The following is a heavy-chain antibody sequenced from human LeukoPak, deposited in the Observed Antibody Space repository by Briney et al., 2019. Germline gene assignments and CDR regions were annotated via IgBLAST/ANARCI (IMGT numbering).Heavy chain of an antibody. D-gene: IGHD5-18*01. CDR3: ARCRGYSYGYICSFDY. J-gene: IGHJ4*02. V-gene: IGHV3-30*04. CDR2: ISYDGSNK. Sequence: GGSLRLSCAASGFSFRNYAMAWVRQAPGKGLEWVAVISYDGSNKYYADSVKGRFTISRDNSKNTLYLQMNSLRAEDTAVYYCARCRGYSYGYICSFDYWGQGTLVTVSS. CDR1: GFSFRNYA.